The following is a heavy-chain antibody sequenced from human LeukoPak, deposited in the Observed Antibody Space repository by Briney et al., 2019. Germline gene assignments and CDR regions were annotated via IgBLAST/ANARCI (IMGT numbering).Heavy chain of an antibody. Sequence: GGSLRLSCTASGFTFGDYAMSWVRQAPGKGLEWVGFIRSKAYGGTTEYAASVKGRFTISRDDSKSIAYLQMNSLKTEDTAVYYCTRRDYDSSGYGNYYFDYWGQGTLVTVSS. J-gene: IGHJ4*02. CDR3: TRRDYDSSGYGNYYFDY. V-gene: IGHV3-49*04. D-gene: IGHD3-22*01. CDR2: IRSKAYGGTT. CDR1: GFTFGDYA.